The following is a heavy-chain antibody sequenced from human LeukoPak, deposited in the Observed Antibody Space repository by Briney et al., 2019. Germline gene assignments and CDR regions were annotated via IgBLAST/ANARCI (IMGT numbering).Heavy chain of an antibody. V-gene: IGHV4-34*01. CDR3: ASTKLGYSSGWH. J-gene: IGHJ4*02. CDR1: GGSFSGNY. D-gene: IGHD6-19*01. CDR2: INHSGST. Sequence: SETLSLTCAVYGGSFSGNYWSWIRQPPGKGLEWIGEINHSGSTYYNSSLKSRVTISVDTSKNQFSLKLSSVTASDTAIYYCASTKLGYSSGWHWGQGTLVTVSS.